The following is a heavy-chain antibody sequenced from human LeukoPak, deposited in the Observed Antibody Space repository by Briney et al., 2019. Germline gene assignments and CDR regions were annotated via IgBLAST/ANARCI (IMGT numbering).Heavy chain of an antibody. Sequence: PGGSLRLSCADSGFIFSSYGMSWVRQAPGKGLEWVSYISSSGSTIYYADSVRGRFATSRDNAQNLLYLQMNSLRDEDTAMYYCTRGYLSGSNYQWGQGTLVTASS. D-gene: IGHD3-10*01. CDR2: ISSSGSTI. V-gene: IGHV3-48*02. CDR3: TRGYLSGSNYQ. J-gene: IGHJ4*02. CDR1: GFIFSSYG.